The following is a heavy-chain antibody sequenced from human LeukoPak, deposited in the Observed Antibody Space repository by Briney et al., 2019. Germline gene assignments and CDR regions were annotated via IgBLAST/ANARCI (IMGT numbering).Heavy chain of an antibody. J-gene: IGHJ5*02. CDR2: VYYSGST. CDR3: AKSLYGSGSYYNWFDP. Sequence: PSETLSLTCSVSGDFITAYYWSWIRQPPGKGLEWIGYVYYSGSTEYNPSLRSRVTISLEMSKHQFSLNLTSVTAADTAVYYCAKSLYGSGSYYNWFDPWGQGTLVTVSS. D-gene: IGHD3-10*01. V-gene: IGHV4-59*12. CDR1: GDFITAYY.